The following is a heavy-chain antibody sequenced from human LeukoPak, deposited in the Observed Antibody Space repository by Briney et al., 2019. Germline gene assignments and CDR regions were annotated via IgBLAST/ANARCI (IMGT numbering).Heavy chain of an antibody. CDR3: TRGLVVVAQYFQH. CDR2: IDTTSTTM. J-gene: IGHJ1*01. D-gene: IGHD2-15*01. V-gene: IGHV3-48*01. Sequence: GGSLRLSCAASGFTFSSYAMSWVRQAPGTGLEWVSYIDTTSTTMYYADSVKGRFTISRDNAKNSLYLQMNSLRVEDTAVYYCTRGLVVVAQYFQHWGQGTLVTVSS. CDR1: GFTFSSYA.